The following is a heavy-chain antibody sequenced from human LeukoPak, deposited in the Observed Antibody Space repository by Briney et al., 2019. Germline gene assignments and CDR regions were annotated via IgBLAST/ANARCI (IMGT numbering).Heavy chain of an antibody. CDR2: IYHSGST. CDR1: GGSISSSNW. V-gene: IGHV4-4*02. Sequence: SETLSLTCAVSGGSISSSNWWSWVRQPPGKGLEWIGEIYHSGSTNYNPSLKSRVTISVDKSKNQFSLKLSSVTAADTAVYYCASRTGDNDYFDYWGQGTLVTVSS. J-gene: IGHJ4*02. D-gene: IGHD7-27*01. CDR3: ASRTGDNDYFDY.